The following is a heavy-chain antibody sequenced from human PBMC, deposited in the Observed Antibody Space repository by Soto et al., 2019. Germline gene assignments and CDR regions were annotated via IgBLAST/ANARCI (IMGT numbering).Heavy chain of an antibody. CDR3: ARDQGYCSGGSCYVAGY. CDR2: INSDGSST. J-gene: IGHJ4*02. Sequence: EVQLVESGGGLVQPGGSLRLSCAASGFTFSSYWMHWVRQAPGKGLVWVSRINSDGSSTTYADSVKGRFTISRDNAKNTLYLQLNSLRAEDTAVYYCARDQGYCSGGSCYVAGYWGQGTLFTVSS. D-gene: IGHD2-15*01. V-gene: IGHV3-74*01. CDR1: GFTFSSYW.